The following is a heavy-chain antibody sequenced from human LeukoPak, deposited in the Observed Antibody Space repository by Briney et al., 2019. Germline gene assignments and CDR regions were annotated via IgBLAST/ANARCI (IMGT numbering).Heavy chain of an antibody. J-gene: IGHJ4*02. CDR1: GVTFSSYA. CDR3: ARDLRHYYDSSGYYFY. Sequence: SVKVSCKASGVTFSSYAISWVRQPPGQGLEWMGGIIPMFGTANYAQKFQGRVTITADESTSTAYMALSSLRSEDTAVYYCARDLRHYYDSSGYYFYWGQGTPVTVSS. V-gene: IGHV1-69*13. CDR2: IIPMFGTA. D-gene: IGHD3-22*01.